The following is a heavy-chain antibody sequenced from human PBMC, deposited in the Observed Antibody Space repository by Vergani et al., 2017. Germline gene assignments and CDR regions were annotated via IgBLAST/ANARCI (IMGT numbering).Heavy chain of an antibody. D-gene: IGHD1-14*01. CDR1: GGTFSSYA. CDR3: AGAEPAVPDGRGTIPGLIDY. J-gene: IGHJ4*02. CDR2: IIPIFGTA. V-gene: IGHV1-69*18. Sequence: QVQLVQSGAEVKKPGSSVKVSCKASGGTFSSYAISWVRQAPGQGLEWMGRIIPIFGTANYAQKFQGRVTITADESTSTAYMELSSLRSEDTAVYYCAGAEPAVPDGRGTIPGLIDYWGEGTLVTVSS.